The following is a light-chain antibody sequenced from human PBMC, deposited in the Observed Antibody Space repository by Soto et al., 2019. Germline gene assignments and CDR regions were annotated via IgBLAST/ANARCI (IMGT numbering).Light chain of an antibody. CDR1: QGISSY. CDR3: QQRYSTPWT. Sequence: AIRMTQSPSSLSASTGDRITLTCRASQGISSYLAWYQQKPGKAPKLLSEAASTLQSGVPSRFSGSGSGTDFTRTSSSLQPEDFATYYCQQRYSTPWTVGQGTKVDIK. CDR2: AAS. V-gene: IGKV1-8*01. J-gene: IGKJ1*01.